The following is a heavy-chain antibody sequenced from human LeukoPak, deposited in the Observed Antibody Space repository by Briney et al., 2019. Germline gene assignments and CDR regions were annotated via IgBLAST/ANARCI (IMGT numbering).Heavy chain of an antibody. J-gene: IGHJ5*02. V-gene: IGHV4-59*01. CDR1: GGSISSYY. D-gene: IGHD4-23*01. Sequence: SGTLPLTCTVSGGSISSYYWSWIRQPPGKGLEWIGYIYYSGSTNYNPSLKSRVTISVDTSKNQFSLKLSSVTAADTAVYYCASSPVDYGGKDINWFDPWGQGTLVTVSS. CDR3: ASSPVDYGGKDINWFDP. CDR2: IYYSGST.